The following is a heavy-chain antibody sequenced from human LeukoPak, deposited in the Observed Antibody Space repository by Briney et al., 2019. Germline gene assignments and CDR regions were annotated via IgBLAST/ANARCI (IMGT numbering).Heavy chain of an antibody. CDR1: GESFSGYH. CDR2: IDHSGST. V-gene: IGHV4-34*01. D-gene: IGHD2-2*01. J-gene: IGHJ6*03. CDR3: ARGRYCNSTNCPYVGGYYYMDV. Sequence: SETRSLTCAVYGESFSGYHWTWIRQPPGKGPEWIGKIDHSGSTIYNPSLKSRVTISVAAPKNQIFLDLSSVTAADTAVYYCARGRYCNSTNCPYVGGYYYMDVWGKGTTVTVSS.